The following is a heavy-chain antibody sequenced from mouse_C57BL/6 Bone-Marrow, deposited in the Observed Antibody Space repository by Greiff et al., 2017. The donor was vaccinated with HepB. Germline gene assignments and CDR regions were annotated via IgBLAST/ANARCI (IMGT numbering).Heavy chain of an antibody. D-gene: IGHD2-5*01. V-gene: IGHV5-12*01. CDR3: ARAYYSNY. J-gene: IGHJ3*01. Sequence: EVQVVESGGGLVQPGGSLKLSCAASGFTFSDYYMYWVRQTPEKRLEWVAYISNGGGSTYYPDTVKGRFTISRDNAKNTLYLQMSRLKSEDTAMYYCARAYYSNYWGQGTLVTVSA. CDR2: ISNGGGST. CDR1: GFTFSDYY.